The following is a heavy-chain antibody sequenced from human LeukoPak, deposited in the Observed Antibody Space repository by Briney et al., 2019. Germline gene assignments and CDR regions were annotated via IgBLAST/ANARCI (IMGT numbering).Heavy chain of an antibody. V-gene: IGHV3-21*01. CDR3: ARDQDSSGFLDY. D-gene: IGHD6-19*01. J-gene: IGHJ4*02. CDR2: ISSSSSYI. CDR1: GFTFSIYS. Sequence: GGSLRLSCAASGFTFSIYSMNWVRQAPGKGLEWVSSISSSSSYIYYADPVKGRFTISRDNAKNSLYLQMNSLRAEDTAVYYCARDQDSSGFLDYWGQGTLVTVSS.